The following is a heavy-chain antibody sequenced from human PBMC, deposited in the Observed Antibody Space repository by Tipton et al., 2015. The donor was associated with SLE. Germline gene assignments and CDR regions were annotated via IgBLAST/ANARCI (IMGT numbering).Heavy chain of an antibody. D-gene: IGHD3-10*01. Sequence: QVQLVQSGAEVKKPGASVKVSRKASGYTFTSYGISWVRQAPGQGLEWMGWISVYNGNTNYAQKLQGRVTMTTDTSTSTAYMELRILRSDDTAVYYCARYLGYGSGSPRFDYWGQGTLVPVSS. CDR3: ARYLGYGSGSPRFDY. V-gene: IGHV1-18*01. CDR2: ISVYNGNT. CDR1: GYTFTSYG. J-gene: IGHJ4*02.